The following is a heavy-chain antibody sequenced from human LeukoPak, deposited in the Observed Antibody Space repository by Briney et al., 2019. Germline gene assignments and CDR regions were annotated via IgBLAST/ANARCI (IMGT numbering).Heavy chain of an antibody. D-gene: IGHD1-1*01. V-gene: IGHV4-34*12. CDR2: IIHSGST. Sequence: KPSETPSLTCAGYGGSFSGYYWGWIRQPPGKGLEWIGEIIHSGSTNYNPSLKSRVTMAVDTSKNQFSLKVSSVTAADTAVYHCARAGNNWSFDYWGQGTLVTVSS. J-gene: IGHJ4*02. CDR1: GGSFSGYY. CDR3: ARAGNNWSFDY.